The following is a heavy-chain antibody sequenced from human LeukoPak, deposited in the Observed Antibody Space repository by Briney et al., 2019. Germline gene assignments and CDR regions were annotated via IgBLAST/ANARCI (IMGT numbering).Heavy chain of an antibody. CDR2: ISGSGGRT. Sequence: GGSLRLSCPASGFTFSSYAMSWVRQPPGKGLEWVSAISGSGGRTYYADSVKGRFTISRDNSKNTLYLQMNSLKTEDTAVYYCTTDFQYDYVWGSYRYDYWGQGTLVTVSS. CDR1: GFTFSSYA. D-gene: IGHD3-16*02. J-gene: IGHJ4*02. V-gene: IGHV3-23*01. CDR3: TTDFQYDYVWGSYRYDY.